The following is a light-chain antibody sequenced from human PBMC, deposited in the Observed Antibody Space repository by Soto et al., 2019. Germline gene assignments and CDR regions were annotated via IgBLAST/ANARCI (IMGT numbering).Light chain of an antibody. Sequence: QSALTQPASVSGSPGQSITISCTGTSSDFGGYNYLSWYQQHPGKAPKLMIYDVSNRPSGVSNRFSGSKSGNTASLTISGLQAEDEADYYCSLYTSSSTLLYVLGIGTKVTVL. J-gene: IGLJ1*01. CDR3: SLYTSSSTLLYV. CDR2: DVS. V-gene: IGLV2-14*01. CDR1: SSDFGGYNY.